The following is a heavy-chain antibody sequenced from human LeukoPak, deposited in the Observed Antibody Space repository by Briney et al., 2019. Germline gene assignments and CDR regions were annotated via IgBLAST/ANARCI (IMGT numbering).Heavy chain of an antibody. J-gene: IGHJ3*02. D-gene: IGHD4-17*01. Sequence: GGSLRLSCAASGFAFSDYYMNWIRQAPGKGLEWVSYISSSSSYTNYADFVKGRFTISRDNAKNSLYLQMNSLRAEDTAVYYCAKARLRNDAFDIWGQGTRVTVSS. V-gene: IGHV3-11*03. CDR1: GFAFSDYY. CDR2: ISSSSSYT. CDR3: AKARLRNDAFDI.